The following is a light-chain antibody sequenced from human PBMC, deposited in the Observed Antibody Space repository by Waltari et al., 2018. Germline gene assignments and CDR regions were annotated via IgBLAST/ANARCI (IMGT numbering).Light chain of an antibody. CDR3: QHYNEWPPWT. CDR1: QSVSIN. CDR2: RAS. J-gene: IGKJ1*01. Sequence: DIVMTQSPATLSVSPGERATLSCRASQSVSINLAWYQQKPGQAPRLLIYRASTRDTGIPARFSGSGSGTDCTLTISSLQSEDFAVYYCQHYNEWPPWTFGQGTKVEIK. V-gene: IGKV3-15*01.